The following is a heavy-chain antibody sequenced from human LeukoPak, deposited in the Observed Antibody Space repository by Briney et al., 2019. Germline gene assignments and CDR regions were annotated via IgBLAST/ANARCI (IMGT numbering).Heavy chain of an antibody. CDR3: AKGIQWELPLEY. J-gene: IGHJ4*02. CDR1: GFTFRNCA. V-gene: IGHV3-23*01. D-gene: IGHD1-26*01. CDR2: ISGRGDKT. Sequence: PGGSLRLSCAASGFTFRNCAMSWVRQAPGKGLEWVSVISGRGDKTYYAGSAKGRFTISRDNSKNTLYLQMNSLRGVDTAIYYCAKGIQWELPLEYWGQGTLVTVSS.